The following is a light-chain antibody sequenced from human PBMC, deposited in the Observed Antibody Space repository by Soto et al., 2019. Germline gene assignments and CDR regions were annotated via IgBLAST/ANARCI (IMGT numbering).Light chain of an antibody. Sequence: QSALTHPASVSGSPGQSITISCTGTSSDVGGYNYVSWYQQHPGKAPKLMIYDVSNRPSGVSNRFSGSKSGNTASLTISGLQAEDEADYSCSSYTSSSTLGVFGGGTKVTVL. CDR3: SSYTSSSTLGV. V-gene: IGLV2-14*01. J-gene: IGLJ2*01. CDR2: DVS. CDR1: SSDVGGYNY.